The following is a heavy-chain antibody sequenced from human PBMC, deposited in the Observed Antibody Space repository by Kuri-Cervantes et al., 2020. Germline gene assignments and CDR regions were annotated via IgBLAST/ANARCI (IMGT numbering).Heavy chain of an antibody. CDR2: IYHSGRI. CDR3: GRQGVATKNFDN. J-gene: IGHJ4*02. Sequence: GSLRLSCAVYGGSFSGYYWGWIRQPPGKGLEWIASIYHSGRIYYSPSLKSRITISVDTSKNQFSLKLSSVTAADTAVYYCGRQGVATKNFDNWGQGTLVTVSS. CDR1: GGSFSGYY. D-gene: IGHD5-24*01. V-gene: IGHV4-38-2*01.